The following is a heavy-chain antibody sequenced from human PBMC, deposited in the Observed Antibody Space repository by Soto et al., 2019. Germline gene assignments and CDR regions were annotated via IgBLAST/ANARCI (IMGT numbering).Heavy chain of an antibody. Sequence: QVELVQSGAEVKKPGASVKLSCKTAGYTFNAYGSSWVRQAPGQGPAWLGWISVYTGSTNFAQSLQERATLPSDKSMSTAYMELRRLRSDDTAVYYCAGGREYCSSYSCNNMLAPWGQGTLVTVSP. V-gene: IGHV1-18*01. CDR2: ISVYTGST. D-gene: IGHD3-16*02. J-gene: IGHJ5*02. CDR1: GYTFNAYG. CDR3: AGGREYCSSYSCNNMLAP.